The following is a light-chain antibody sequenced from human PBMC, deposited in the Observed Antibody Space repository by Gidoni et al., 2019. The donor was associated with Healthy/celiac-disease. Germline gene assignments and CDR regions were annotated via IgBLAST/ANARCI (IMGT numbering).Light chain of an antibody. CDR3: MQAQQTQFT. V-gene: IGKV2-28*01. CDR2: LGS. J-gene: IGKJ3*01. CDR1: QSLLHSNGYNY. Sequence: DIVMTQSPLSLPVTPGEPASISCRSSQSLLHSNGYNYLDWYLQKPGQSPQLLIYLGSNRASGVPDRFSGSGSGTDFTLKISRVEAEDVGVYYCMQAQQTQFTFGPGTKVDIK.